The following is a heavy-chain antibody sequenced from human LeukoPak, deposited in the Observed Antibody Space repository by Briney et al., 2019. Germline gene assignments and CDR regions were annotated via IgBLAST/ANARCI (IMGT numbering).Heavy chain of an antibody. CDR2: IIPFLGEV. V-gene: IGHV1-69*04. Sequence: SVKVSCKAFGATLNIGHALIWARQAPGQGLQWMGRIIPFLGEVNYAQNFQGRVSFTADKSTATMYMEMKSLRLDDTAIYYCSPCGHAYDWFGPWGQGTLVTVSS. D-gene: IGHD5-12*01. J-gene: IGHJ5*02. CDR3: SPCGHAYDWFGP. CDR1: GATLNIGHA.